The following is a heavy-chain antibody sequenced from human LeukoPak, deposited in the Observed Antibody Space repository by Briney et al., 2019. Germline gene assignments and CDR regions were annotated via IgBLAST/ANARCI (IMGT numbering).Heavy chain of an antibody. CDR1: GGSFSGYY. Sequence: SETLSLTCAVYGGSFSGYYWSWIRQPPGKGLEWIGEINHSGSTNYNPSLKSRVTISVDTSKNQFSLKLSSVTAADTAVYYCARGKNHWVVAPAAMGGWFDPWGQGTLVTVSS. V-gene: IGHV4-34*01. CDR3: ARGKNHWVVAPAAMGGWFDP. CDR2: INHSGST. J-gene: IGHJ5*02. D-gene: IGHD2-2*01.